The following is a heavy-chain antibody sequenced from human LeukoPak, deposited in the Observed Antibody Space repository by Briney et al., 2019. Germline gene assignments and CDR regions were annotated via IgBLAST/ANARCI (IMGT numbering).Heavy chain of an antibody. D-gene: IGHD4-17*01. CDR2: VYHSGST. J-gene: IGHJ4*02. CDR1: GYSITSGYY. V-gene: IGHV4-38-2*01. Sequence: PSETLSLTCAVSGYSITSGYYWAWIRQPPGKGLEWIGSVYHSGSTSYNPSLKSRLTISVDMSKNQFSLKPNSVTAADTAVYYCARGMTTVTTPDYWGQGTVLRVSS. CDR3: ARGMTTVTTPDY.